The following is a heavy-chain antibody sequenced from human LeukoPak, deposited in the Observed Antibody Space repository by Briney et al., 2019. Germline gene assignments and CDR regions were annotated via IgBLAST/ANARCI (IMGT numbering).Heavy chain of an antibody. D-gene: IGHD1-26*01. CDR3: ARVRSGSRHPKAAFDI. CDR1: GYTFPSYG. V-gene: IGHV1-18*01. Sequence: EVSVNVSCKASGYTFPSYGISWVRQAPGQGLEGMGWISAYNGNTNYAQKLQGRVNMTTATSTSTAYMELRSLRPDDTAVYYCARVRSGSRHPKAAFDIWGQGTMVTVSS. CDR2: ISAYNGNT. J-gene: IGHJ3*02.